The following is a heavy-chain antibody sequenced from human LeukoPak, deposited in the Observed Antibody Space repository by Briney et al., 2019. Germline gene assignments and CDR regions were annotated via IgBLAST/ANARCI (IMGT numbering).Heavy chain of an antibody. CDR2: ISYDGSNK. Sequence: PGGSLRLYCAASGFTFSSYAMHWVRQAPGKGLEWVAVISYDGSNKYYADSVKGRFTISRDNSKNTLYLQMNSLRAEDTAVYYCAREISGYVDYYFDYWGQGTLVTVSS. V-gene: IGHV3-30*04. D-gene: IGHD5-12*01. CDR1: GFTFSSYA. CDR3: AREISGYVDYYFDY. J-gene: IGHJ4*02.